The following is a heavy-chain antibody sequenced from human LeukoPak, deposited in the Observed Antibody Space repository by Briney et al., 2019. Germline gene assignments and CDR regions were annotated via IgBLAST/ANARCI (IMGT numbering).Heavy chain of an antibody. CDR1: GGTFSSYA. CDR3: ARDRGIDSYSFQYNWFDP. D-gene: IGHD5-18*01. J-gene: IGHJ5*02. Sequence: ASVKVSCKASGGTFSSYAISWVRQAPGQGLEWMGGIIPIFGTANYAQKFQGRVTITADESTSTAYMELSSLRSEDTAVYYCARDRGIDSYSFQYNWFDPWGQGTLVTVSS. CDR2: IIPIFGTA. V-gene: IGHV1-69*13.